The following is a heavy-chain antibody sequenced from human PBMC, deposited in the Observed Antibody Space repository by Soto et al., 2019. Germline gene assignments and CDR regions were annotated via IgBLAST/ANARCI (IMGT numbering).Heavy chain of an antibody. V-gene: IGHV3-23*01. Sequence: GGSLRLSCAASGFTFSSNAMNWVRQAPGKGLEWVSVITDTGGDSLYADSVKGRFAISRDNSKNTLYLQMNSLRAEDTAVYYCAKDAIKVLRYFDWSVNWFDPWGQGTLVTVSS. CDR2: ITDTGGDS. J-gene: IGHJ5*02. CDR3: AKDAIKVLRYFDWSVNWFDP. CDR1: GFTFSSNA. D-gene: IGHD3-9*01.